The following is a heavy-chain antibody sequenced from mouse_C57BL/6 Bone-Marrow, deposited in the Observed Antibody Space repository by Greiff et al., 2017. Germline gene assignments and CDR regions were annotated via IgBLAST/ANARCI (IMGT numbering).Heavy chain of an antibody. V-gene: IGHV1-64*01. CDR1: GYTFTSYW. Sequence: QVQLKQPGAELVKPGASVKLSCKASGYTFTSYWMHWVKQRPGQGLEWIGMIHPNSGSTNYNEKFKSKATLTVDKSSSTAYMQLSSLTSEDSAVYYCARNVSWFAYWGQGTLVTVSA. CDR2: IHPNSGST. CDR3: ARNVSWFAY. J-gene: IGHJ3*01.